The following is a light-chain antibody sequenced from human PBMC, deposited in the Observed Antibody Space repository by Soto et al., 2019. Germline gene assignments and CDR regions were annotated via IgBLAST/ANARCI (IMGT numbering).Light chain of an antibody. CDR3: ISYASIKTYV. Sequence: QSALTQPASVSGSPGQSITISCTGTSSDVGGYDYVSWYQQHPGKTPKLMIYDVTNRPSGVSNRFSGSKSGNTASLTISGLHAEDEADYCCISYASIKTYVFGTGTKLAVL. V-gene: IGLV2-14*01. J-gene: IGLJ1*01. CDR2: DVT. CDR1: SSDVGGYDY.